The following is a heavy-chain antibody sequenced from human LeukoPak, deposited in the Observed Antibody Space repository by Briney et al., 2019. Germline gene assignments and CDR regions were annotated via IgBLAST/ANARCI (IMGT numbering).Heavy chain of an antibody. Sequence: PSETLSLTCTVSGGSISSYYWSWIRQHPGGGLQWIGYMYYSGSTYYNPSLKSRVTMSVDTSKNQFSLKLSSVTAADTAVYYCARRIAAAGTRWFDPWGQGTLVTVSS. CDR3: ARRIAAAGTRWFDP. CDR1: GGSISSYY. J-gene: IGHJ5*02. CDR2: MYYSGST. V-gene: IGHV4-59*06. D-gene: IGHD6-13*01.